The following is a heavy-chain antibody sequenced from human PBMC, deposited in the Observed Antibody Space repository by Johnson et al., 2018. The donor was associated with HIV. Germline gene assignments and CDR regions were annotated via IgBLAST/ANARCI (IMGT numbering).Heavy chain of an antibody. J-gene: IGHJ3*02. CDR2: ISYAGSNK. CDR1: GFTFDDYG. Sequence: QVQLVESGGGVVRPGGSVRLSCAASGFTFDDYGMSWVRQAPGKGLEWVAVISYAGSNKYYADSVKGRFTISRDNSKNTLYLQMNSLRAEDTAMYYCARQFRSVGAPDAFDIWGQGTMVTVSS. CDR3: ARQFRSVGAPDAFDI. D-gene: IGHD1-26*01. V-gene: IGHV3-30*03.